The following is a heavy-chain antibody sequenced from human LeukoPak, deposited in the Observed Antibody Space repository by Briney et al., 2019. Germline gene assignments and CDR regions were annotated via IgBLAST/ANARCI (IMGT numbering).Heavy chain of an antibody. V-gene: IGHV1-69*05. CDR1: GGTFSSYA. J-gene: IGHJ4*02. CDR2: IIPIFGTA. D-gene: IGHD5-24*01. Sequence: ASVKVSCKASGGTFSSYAISWVRQAPGQGLEWMGGIIPIFGTANYAQKFQGRVTITTDESTSTAYMELSSLRSEDTAVYYCAGGDGYNYNLWMVWGQGTLVTVSS. CDR3: AGGDGYNYNLWMV.